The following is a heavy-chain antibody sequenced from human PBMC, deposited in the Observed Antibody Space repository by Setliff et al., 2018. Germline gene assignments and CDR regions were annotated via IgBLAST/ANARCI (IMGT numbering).Heavy chain of an antibody. D-gene: IGHD2-2*01. CDR1: GFTFSSYA. CDR3: ARSENCFSTHCSPYDY. Sequence: GGSLRLSCATSGFTFSSYAMHWVRQAPGKGLEWVAQVWFDGSNKYYADSVKGRFTISRDNAKNSLYLQMNSLRAEDTATYYCARSENCFSTHCSPYDYWGQGTLVTVSS. V-gene: IGHV3-33*01. CDR2: VWFDGSNK. J-gene: IGHJ4*02.